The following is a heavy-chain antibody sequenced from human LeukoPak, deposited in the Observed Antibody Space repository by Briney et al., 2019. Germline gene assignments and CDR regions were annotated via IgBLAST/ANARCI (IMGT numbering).Heavy chain of an antibody. CDR2: INHSGST. CDR3: AREPFASLGDYGFGAFDI. V-gene: IGHV4-34*01. J-gene: IGHJ3*02. CDR1: GGSFSGYY. D-gene: IGHD4-17*01. Sequence: SETLSLICAVYGGSFSGYYWSWSRQPPGKGLEWIGEINHSGSTNYNPSLKSRVTISVDTSKNQFSLKLSSVTAADTAVYYCAREPFASLGDYGFGAFDIWGQGTMVTVSS.